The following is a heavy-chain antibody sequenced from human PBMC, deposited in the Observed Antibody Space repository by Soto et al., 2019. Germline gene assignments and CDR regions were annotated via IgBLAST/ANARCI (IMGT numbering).Heavy chain of an antibody. CDR1: GITFSSYA. CDR2: MSYDGTDI. Sequence: SGGSPRLSCAASGITFSSYAMHWVRQVPGKGLEWVAVMSYDGTDIYYGDSVRGRFTISRDNSKNTLYLQMNSLRPEDTAVYYCARDRYSRGGGDAFDSWGQGTMVTVAS. CDR3: ARDRYSRGGGDAFDS. J-gene: IGHJ3*02. D-gene: IGHD6-19*01. V-gene: IGHV3-30-3*01.